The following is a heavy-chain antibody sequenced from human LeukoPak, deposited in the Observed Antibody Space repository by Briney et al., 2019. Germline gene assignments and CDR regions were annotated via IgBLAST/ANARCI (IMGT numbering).Heavy chain of an antibody. J-gene: IGHJ4*02. CDR2: ISGGGDGT. Sequence: PGGSLRLSCAASGFTFNNYIMNWVRRAPGKGLEWVSGISGGGDGTHYADSIKGRFTISRDNSKSSLYLQMNSLRAEDTAVYYCAKDGYGRSDYWGQGTLVTVPS. CDR3: AKDGYGRSDY. D-gene: IGHD5-18*01. CDR1: GFTFNNYI. V-gene: IGHV3-23*01.